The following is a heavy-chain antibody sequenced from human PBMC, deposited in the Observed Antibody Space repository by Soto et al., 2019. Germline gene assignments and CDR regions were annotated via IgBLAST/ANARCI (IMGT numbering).Heavy chain of an antibody. V-gene: IGHV3-30*03. D-gene: IGHD4-4*01. CDR3: ARGNYYYYYGMDV. Sequence: GGSLRLSCAASGFTFSSYGMHWVRQAPGKGLEWVAVISYDGSNKYYADSVKGRFTISRDNSKNTLYLQMNSLRAEDTALYYCARGNYYYYYGMDVWGQGTTVTVSS. J-gene: IGHJ6*02. CDR2: ISYDGSNK. CDR1: GFTFSSYG.